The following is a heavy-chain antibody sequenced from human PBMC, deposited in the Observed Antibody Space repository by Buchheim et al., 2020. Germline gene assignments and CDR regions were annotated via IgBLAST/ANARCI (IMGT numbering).Heavy chain of an antibody. CDR1: GGTFSKYG. J-gene: IGHJ6*03. V-gene: IGHV1-69*01. Sequence: QVQLVQSGAEVKKPGSSVKVSCKASGGTFSKYGISWVRQAPGQGLEWMGGIIPFFRTANYAQKFQGRVTITADDSTSTAYMEVSSLRSEDTAVYYCAKSLNYYDSSGYLSHYYYMDVWGKGTT. CDR3: AKSLNYYDSSGYLSHYYYMDV. CDR2: IIPFFRTA. D-gene: IGHD3-22*01.